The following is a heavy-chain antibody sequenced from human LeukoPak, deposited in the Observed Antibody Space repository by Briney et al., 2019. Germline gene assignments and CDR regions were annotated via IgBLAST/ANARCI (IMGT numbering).Heavy chain of an antibody. CDR2: INYSGTT. J-gene: IGHJ4*02. V-gene: IGHV4-39*01. CDR3: ARRVPSGSGSYDFDY. CDR1: GGSISSDNYY. Sequence: SETLSLTCTVSGGSISSDNYYWGWIRQPPGKGLEWIGSINYSGTTYYNPSLRSRVTISVDTSKNQFSLKVTSVTAADTAVYYCARRVPSGSGSYDFDYWGQGTLVTVPS. D-gene: IGHD3-10*01.